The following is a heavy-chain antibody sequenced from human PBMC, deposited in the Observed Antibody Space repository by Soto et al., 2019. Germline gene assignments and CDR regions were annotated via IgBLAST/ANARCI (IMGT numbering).Heavy chain of an antibody. Sequence: PAETLCLNFSISGCSMSYGGFSWSWIRQSPGKGLEWIGYISRLDNPYFHPSFKSRVTMSMDRSRNQFYLNLSSMTAADRAVYYCARGAGYDPFDYWGQGALVTVS. J-gene: IGHJ4*02. CDR1: GCSMSYGGFS. V-gene: IGHV4-30-2*06. CDR2: ISRLDNP. D-gene: IGHD5-12*01. CDR3: ARGAGYDPFDY.